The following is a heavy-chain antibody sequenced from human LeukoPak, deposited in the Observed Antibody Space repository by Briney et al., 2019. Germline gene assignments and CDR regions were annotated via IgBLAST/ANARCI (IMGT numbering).Heavy chain of an antibody. CDR2: ISSSSSAI. D-gene: IGHD6-6*01. Sequence: GGSLRLSCASSGFTFSGYEMNWVRQAPGKGLEWVSYISSSSSAIYYADSVKGRFTISRDNAKNSLYLQMNSPRAEDTAVYYCARGGLAARPDYWGQGTLVTVSS. J-gene: IGHJ4*02. CDR1: GFTFSGYE. CDR3: ARGGLAARPDY. V-gene: IGHV3-48*03.